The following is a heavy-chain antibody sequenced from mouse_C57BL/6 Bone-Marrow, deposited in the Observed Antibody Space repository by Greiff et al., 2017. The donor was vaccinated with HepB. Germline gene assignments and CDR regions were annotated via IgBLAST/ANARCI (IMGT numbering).Heavy chain of an antibody. CDR1: GFNIKDDY. V-gene: IGHV14-4*01. Sequence: EVQLQQSGAELVRPGASVKLSCTASGFNIKDDYMHWVKQRPEQGLEWIGWIDPENGDTEYASKFQGKATITADTSSNTAYLQLSSLTSEDTAVYYCTLYSNHWFAYWGQGTLVTVSA. CDR2: IDPENGDT. CDR3: TLYSNHWFAY. J-gene: IGHJ3*01. D-gene: IGHD2-5*01.